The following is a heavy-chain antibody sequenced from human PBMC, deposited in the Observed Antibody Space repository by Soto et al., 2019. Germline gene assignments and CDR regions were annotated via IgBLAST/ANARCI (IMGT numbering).Heavy chain of an antibody. CDR1: GFTFSSYG. Sequence: QMQVVESGGGVVQPGRSLRLSCAASGFTFSSYGMHWVRQAPGKGLEWVAVISYDGSNKYYADSVKGRLTISRDNSKNTLYLQMNSLRAEDTAVYYCAKDHEPCSGGSCPPRYYYGMDVWGQGTTVTVSS. J-gene: IGHJ6*02. CDR3: AKDHEPCSGGSCPPRYYYGMDV. CDR2: ISYDGSNK. V-gene: IGHV3-30*18. D-gene: IGHD2-15*01.